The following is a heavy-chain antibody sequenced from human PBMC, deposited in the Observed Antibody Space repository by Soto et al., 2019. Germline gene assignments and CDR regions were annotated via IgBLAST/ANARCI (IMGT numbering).Heavy chain of an antibody. CDR2: IKSKTDGGTT. D-gene: IGHD1-20*01. Sequence: EVQLVESGGALVKPGGSLRLSCAASGFTFSNAWMGWVRQAPGKGLEWVGRIKSKTDGGTTDYAAAVEGRFTISREDSKNTVYLQMDSLKTEDTAVYYCATKRTGITTIGPGYWGQGTLVTVSS. CDR3: ATKRTGITTIGPGY. CDR1: GFTFSNAW. V-gene: IGHV3-15*02. J-gene: IGHJ4*02.